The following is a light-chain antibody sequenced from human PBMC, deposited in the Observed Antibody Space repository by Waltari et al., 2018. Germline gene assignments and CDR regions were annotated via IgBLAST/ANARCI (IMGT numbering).Light chain of an antibody. CDR1: SSNIGINA. J-gene: IGLJ3*02. CDR2: SDV. Sequence: QSVLTQPPSVSEAPRQRVTISCSGSSSNIGINAVNWYQQPPGKAPKLLSYSDVRPPSGVSDRYAGYKSGTSASLGISGLQSEDEADYYCAAWDGSLNGPVFGGGTKLTVL. CDR3: AAWDGSLNGPV. V-gene: IGLV1-36*01.